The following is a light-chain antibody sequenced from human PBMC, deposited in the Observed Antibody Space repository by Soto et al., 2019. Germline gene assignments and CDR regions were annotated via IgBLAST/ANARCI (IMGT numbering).Light chain of an antibody. Sequence: QSALTQPRSVSGSATRSVTISCTGASSDVGGYNYVSWYQQHPGKAPKLMIYDVSKRPSGVPDRFSGSKSGNTASLTISGLQAEDESDYYCCSYAGSSTRVFGTGTKVTV. CDR2: DVS. V-gene: IGLV2-11*01. CDR1: SSDVGGYNY. J-gene: IGLJ1*01. CDR3: CSYAGSSTRV.